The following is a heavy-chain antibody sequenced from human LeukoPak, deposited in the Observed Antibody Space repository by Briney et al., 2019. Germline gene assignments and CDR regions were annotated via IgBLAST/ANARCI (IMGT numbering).Heavy chain of an antibody. CDR3: ARGIYDFWSRSNSWFDP. J-gene: IGHJ5*02. V-gene: IGHV1-46*01. CDR1: GYTFTSYY. D-gene: IGHD3-3*01. CDR2: INPSGGST. Sequence: ASVKVSCKASGYTFTSYYMHWVRQAPGQGLEWMGIINPSGGSTSYAQKFQGRVTMTRDTSTSTVYMELSSLRSEDTAVYYCARGIYDFWSRSNSWFDPWGQGTLVTVSS.